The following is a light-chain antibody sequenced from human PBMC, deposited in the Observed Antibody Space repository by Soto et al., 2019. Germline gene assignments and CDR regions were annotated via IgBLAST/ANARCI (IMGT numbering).Light chain of an antibody. V-gene: IGKV3D-20*02. CDR2: DAS. CDR3: PQRSKSWT. CDR1: QSVSSSY. Sequence: ILLTQCPNTLSLAPGERAALSCRASQSVSSSYLAWYQQKSGQAPRLLIYDASNRATGIPARFSGSGSGTDFTLTIRSLEPGDFAVYFCPQRSKSWTVGQGTKVDIK. J-gene: IGKJ1*01.